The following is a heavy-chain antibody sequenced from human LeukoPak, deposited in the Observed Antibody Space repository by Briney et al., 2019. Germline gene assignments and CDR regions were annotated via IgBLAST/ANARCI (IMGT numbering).Heavy chain of an antibody. CDR3: ARRIEYSSSYYYYYYMDV. CDR2: IYPGDSDT. V-gene: IGHV5-51*01. CDR1: GYSFTSYW. D-gene: IGHD6-6*01. Sequence: GESLEISCKGSGYSFTSYWIGWVRPMPGKGLEWMGIIYPGDSDTRYSPSFQGQVTISADKSISTAYLQWSSLKASDTAMYYCARRIEYSSSYYYYYYMDVWGKGTTVTVSS. J-gene: IGHJ6*03.